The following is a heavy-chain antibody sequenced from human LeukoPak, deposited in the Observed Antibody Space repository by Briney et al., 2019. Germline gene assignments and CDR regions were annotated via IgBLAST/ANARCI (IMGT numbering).Heavy chain of an antibody. J-gene: IGHJ3*02. D-gene: IGHD1-26*01. V-gene: IGHV1-3*03. CDR3: ARQMVGATIFLRAFDI. Sequence: ASVKVSCKASGYTFTSYAMHWVRQAPGQRLEWMGWINAGNGNTKYSQEFQGRVTITRDTSASTAYMELSSLRSEDTAVYYCARQMVGATIFLRAFDIWGQGTMVTVSS. CDR1: GYTFTSYA. CDR2: INAGNGNT.